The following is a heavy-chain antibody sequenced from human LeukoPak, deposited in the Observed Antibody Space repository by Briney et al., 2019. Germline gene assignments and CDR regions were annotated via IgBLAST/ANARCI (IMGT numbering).Heavy chain of an antibody. D-gene: IGHD3-10*01. Sequence: GGSLRLSCAASGFIFSNYWMNWVRRFPGKGLEWVASIKQDGSEKYYVDSVKGRFTIFRDNAKNSLYLQMNSLRADDTAMYYCAKSRNFGYDYWGQGTLVTVSS. CDR3: AKSRNFGYDY. V-gene: IGHV3-7*05. CDR1: GFIFSNYW. J-gene: IGHJ4*02. CDR2: IKQDGSEK.